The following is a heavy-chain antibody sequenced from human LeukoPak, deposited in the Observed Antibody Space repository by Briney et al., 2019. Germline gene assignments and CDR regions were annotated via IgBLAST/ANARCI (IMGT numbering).Heavy chain of an antibody. CDR3: AQHDNSAWLTY. J-gene: IGHJ4*02. CDR2: ISGTGGPT. V-gene: IGHV3-23*01. Sequence: PGGSLRLSCAASGFSFSNYAMSWVRQAPGKGLDWVSGISGTGGPTYYADSVKGRFTISRDDSKNTVYLQMNSLRAEDTAVYICAQHDNSAWLTYWGQGALVTVSS. CDR1: GFSFSNYA. D-gene: IGHD6-19*01.